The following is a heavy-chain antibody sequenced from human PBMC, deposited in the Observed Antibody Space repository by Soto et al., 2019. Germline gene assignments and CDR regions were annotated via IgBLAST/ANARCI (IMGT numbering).Heavy chain of an antibody. CDR1: GFTFSSYW. CDR2: IKQDGSEK. J-gene: IGHJ4*02. D-gene: IGHD2-21*01. V-gene: IGHV3-7*03. CDR3: ARLLPIVVGFDY. Sequence: GGSLRLSCAASGFTFSSYWMSWVRQAPGKGLEWVAHIKQDGSEKYYVYSVKGRFTISIDDAKNSLCLQMNSLRAEDTAVYYCARLLPIVVGFDYLGQGALVTVSS.